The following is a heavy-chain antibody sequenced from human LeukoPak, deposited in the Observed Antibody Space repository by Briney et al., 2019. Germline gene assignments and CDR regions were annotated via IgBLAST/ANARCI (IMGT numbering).Heavy chain of an antibody. V-gene: IGHV1-2*02. CDR1: GYTFTGYY. D-gene: IGHD6-19*01. CDR3: ARRSRVAVAGTLGFDP. Sequence: ASVKVSCKASGYTFTGYYMHWVRQAPGQGLEWMGWINPNSGGTNYAQKFQGRVTMTRDTSISTAYMELSRLRSDDTAVYYCARRSRVAVAGTLGFDPWGQGTLVTVSS. CDR2: INPNSGGT. J-gene: IGHJ5*02.